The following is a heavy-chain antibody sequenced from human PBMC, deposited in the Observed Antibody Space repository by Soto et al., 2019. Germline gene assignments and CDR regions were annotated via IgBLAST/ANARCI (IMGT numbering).Heavy chain of an antibody. CDR3: ARGLYSRGY. J-gene: IGHJ4*02. CDR1: GFTFSSNW. V-gene: IGHV3-7*03. CDR2: IKYDGTEK. Sequence: GGSLRLSCVVSGFTFSSNWMSWVRQAPGKGLEWLANIKYDGTEKYYGDSVKGRFAISRDNAKNSLYLQMNSLSVDDTAVYYCARGLYSRGYWGQGALVTVSS. D-gene: IGHD3-16*01.